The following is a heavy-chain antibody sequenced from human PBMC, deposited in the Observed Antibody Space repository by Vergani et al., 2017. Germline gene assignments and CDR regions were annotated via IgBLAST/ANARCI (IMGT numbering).Heavy chain of an antibody. J-gene: IGHJ6*03. CDR2: IYTSGST. Sequence: QVQLQESGPGLVKPSQTLSLTCTVSGGSISSGSYYWSWIRQPAGKGLEWIGRIYTSGSTNYNPSLKSRVTISVDTSKNQFSLKLSSVTAADTAVYYCAREPRPYIAARGGYYYYYMDVWGKGTTVTVSS. D-gene: IGHD6-6*01. CDR3: AREPRPYIAARGGYYYYYMDV. CDR1: GGSISSGSYY. V-gene: IGHV4-61*02.